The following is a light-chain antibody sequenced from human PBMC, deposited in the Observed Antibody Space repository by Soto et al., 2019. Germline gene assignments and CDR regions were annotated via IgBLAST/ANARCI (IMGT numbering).Light chain of an antibody. J-gene: IGKJ1*01. CDR1: QSVSSN. Sequence: EIVMTQSPATLSVSRGERATLSCRASQSVSSNLAWYQQKPGQAPRLLIYGASTRATGIPARFSGSGSGTEVTLTISSMQSEDFADYYCHQYNNWPPWTFGPGTMVVSK. V-gene: IGKV3-15*01. CDR3: HQYNNWPPWT. CDR2: GAS.